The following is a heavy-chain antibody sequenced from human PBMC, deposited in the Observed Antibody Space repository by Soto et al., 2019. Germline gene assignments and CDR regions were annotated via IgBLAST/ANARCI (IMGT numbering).Heavy chain of an antibody. CDR1: GGSFSGYY. D-gene: IGHD3-3*01. CDR2: LNHSGST. V-gene: IGHV4-34*01. CDR3: ASYEDSDFWSGYYNLAPLTDY. Sequence: QVQLQQWGAGLLKPSETLSLTCAVYGGSFSGYYWSWIRQPPGKGLEWIGELNHSGSTNYNPSLTSRVTISVPTSKIQFTLEVSSVQAVATVVYYFASYEDSDFWSGYYNLAPLTDYWCQGTLVTVSS. J-gene: IGHJ4*02.